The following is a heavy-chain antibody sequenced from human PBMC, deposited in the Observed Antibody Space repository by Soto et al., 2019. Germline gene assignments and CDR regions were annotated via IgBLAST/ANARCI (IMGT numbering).Heavy chain of an antibody. Sequence: EVQLVESGGGLVKPGGSLRLSCAASGFTFSSYSMNWVRQAPGKGLEWVSSISSSSSYIYYADSVKGRFTISRDNAKNSLYLQMNSLRAEDTAVYYCARDSESYYHGMDVWGQGTTVTVSS. CDR2: ISSSSSYI. V-gene: IGHV3-21*01. CDR1: GFTFSSYS. J-gene: IGHJ6*02. CDR3: ARDSESYYHGMDV.